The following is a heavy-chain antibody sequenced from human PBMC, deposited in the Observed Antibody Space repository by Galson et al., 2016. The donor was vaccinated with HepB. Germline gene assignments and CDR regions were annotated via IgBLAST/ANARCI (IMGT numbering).Heavy chain of an antibody. J-gene: IGHJ4*02. D-gene: IGHD5-12*01. Sequence: CAISGDSVSRNTAAWNWIRQSPSRGLEWLGRTYYRSKWSSDYAVSMKSRITINADTSMNQFSLQLNSVTPEDTAVYYCASGTGAYVQWGQGTLVTFSS. CDR3: ASGTGAYVQ. CDR1: GDSVSRNTAA. V-gene: IGHV6-1*01. CDR2: TYYRSKWSS.